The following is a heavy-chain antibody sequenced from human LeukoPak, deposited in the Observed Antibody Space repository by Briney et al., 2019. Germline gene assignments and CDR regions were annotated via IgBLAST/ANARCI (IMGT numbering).Heavy chain of an antibody. CDR3: ASSHPYCSSTSCYADSYYYSMDV. CDR2: IIPIFGTA. D-gene: IGHD2-2*01. V-gene: IGHV1-69*13. J-gene: IGHJ6*04. Sequence: SVKVSCKASGGTFSSYAISWVRQAPGQGLEWMGGIIPIFGTANYAQKFQGRVTITADESTSTAYMELSSLRSEDTAVYYCASSHPYCSSTSCYADSYYYSMDVWGKGTTVTVSS. CDR1: GGTFSSYA.